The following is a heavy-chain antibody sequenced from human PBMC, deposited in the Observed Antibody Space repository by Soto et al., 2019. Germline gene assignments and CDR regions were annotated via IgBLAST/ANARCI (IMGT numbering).Heavy chain of an antibody. Sequence: QITLKESGPTVVKPTQTLTLTCTFSGFSFTTSGMGEGWIRQPPGTALEWLALIYWDDDRRDGPSLKNRLTITKDPSKSRVVLTATNMHPVDTATYYGAHRALSYHTSGYSLDPAFDIWGQGTVVTVSS. CDR3: AHRALSYHTSGYSLDPAFDI. V-gene: IGHV2-5*05. CDR2: IYWDDDR. J-gene: IGHJ3*02. D-gene: IGHD3-22*01. CDR1: GFSFTTSGMG.